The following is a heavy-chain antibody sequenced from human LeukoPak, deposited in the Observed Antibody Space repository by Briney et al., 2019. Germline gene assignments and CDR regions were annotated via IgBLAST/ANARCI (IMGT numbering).Heavy chain of an antibody. Sequence: SVKVSCKASGGTFSSYAISWVRQAPGQGLEWMGGIIPIFGTANYAQKFQGRVTITADESTSTAYMELSSLRSEDTAVYYCARDRGSSWYIAIYYYYYMDVWGKGTTVTISS. CDR1: GGTFSSYA. CDR2: IIPIFGTA. J-gene: IGHJ6*03. D-gene: IGHD6-13*01. V-gene: IGHV1-69*01. CDR3: ARDRGSSWYIAIYYYYYMDV.